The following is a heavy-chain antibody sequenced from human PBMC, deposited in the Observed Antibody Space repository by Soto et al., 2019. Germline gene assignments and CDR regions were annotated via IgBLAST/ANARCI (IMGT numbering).Heavy chain of an antibody. CDR3: ARERAPILHDPHYGLAV. CDR1: GGTFRNYP. V-gene: IGHV1-69*04. Sequence: QVQLVQSGAEVKKPGSSVKVSCKASGGTFRNYPITWVRQAPGQGLEWMGRVIPLLDMTNYAQTFQGRVTVIAERSTSTSFMELSSLRSDDTAVYYCARERAPILHDPHYGLAVWGKGTTVTVSS. CDR2: VIPLLDMT. D-gene: IGHD3-10*01. J-gene: IGHJ6*04.